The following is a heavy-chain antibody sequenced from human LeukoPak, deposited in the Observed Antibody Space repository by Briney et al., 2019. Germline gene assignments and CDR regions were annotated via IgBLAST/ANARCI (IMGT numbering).Heavy chain of an antibody. CDR3: ARGERSGYYFDY. CDR2: ISSSSSYI. V-gene: IGHV3-21*04. J-gene: IGHJ4*02. CDR1: GFTFSSYS. D-gene: IGHD3-3*01. Sequence: GGSLRLSSAASGFTFSSYSMNWVRQAPGKGLEWVSSISSSSSYIYYADSVKGRFTISRDNARNSLYLQMNSLRAEDTAVYYCARGERSGYYFDYWGQGTLVTVSS.